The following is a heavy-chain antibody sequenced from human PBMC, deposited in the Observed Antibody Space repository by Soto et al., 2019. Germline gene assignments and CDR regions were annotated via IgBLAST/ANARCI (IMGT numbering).Heavy chain of an antibody. Sequence: QVQLQQWGAGPLRPLETLSLTCGVSGGSFSGYYWAWIRQSPGKGLEWIGEINDRGSINYNPSLKSLVSISGDTSKNHYALNLRSVTAADPAVYYCARESHDILTGPPWVWYFDLWGRGTLVTVSS. CDR3: ARESHDILTGPPWVWYFDL. V-gene: IGHV4-34*01. CDR1: GGSFSGYY. D-gene: IGHD3-9*01. CDR2: INDRGSI. J-gene: IGHJ2*01.